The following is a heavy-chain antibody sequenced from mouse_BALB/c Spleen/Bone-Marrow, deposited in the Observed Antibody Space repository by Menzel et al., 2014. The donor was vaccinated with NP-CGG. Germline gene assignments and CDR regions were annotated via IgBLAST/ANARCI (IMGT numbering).Heavy chain of an antibody. J-gene: IGHJ4*01. D-gene: IGHD1-1*01. Sequence: EVHLQQSGPELVKPGASVKMSCKASGYTFTTYVIHWVKQKPGQGLEWIGYINPYNDGTKYNEKFKGKANMTSDKSSSKVYMEISSVTSEDYAVYNCERSLLRADYWGQGTSVTVSS. CDR3: ERSLLRADY. CDR2: INPYNDGT. CDR1: GYTFTTYV. V-gene: IGHV1-14*01.